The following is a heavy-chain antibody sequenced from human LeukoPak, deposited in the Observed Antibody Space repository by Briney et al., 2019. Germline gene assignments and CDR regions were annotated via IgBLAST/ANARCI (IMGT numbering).Heavy chain of an antibody. CDR3: SRTYFFFEY. CDR1: GGSISSYY. J-gene: IGHJ4*02. D-gene: IGHD3-10*01. Sequence: PSETLSLTCTVSGGSISSYYWSWIRQPPGKGLEWIGYIYYSGSTNYNPSLKSRVTMSIDTSKNQFSLKLSSVTAADTAIYYGSRTYFFFEYWGQGTLLSVSS. V-gene: IGHV4-59*12. CDR2: IYYSGST.